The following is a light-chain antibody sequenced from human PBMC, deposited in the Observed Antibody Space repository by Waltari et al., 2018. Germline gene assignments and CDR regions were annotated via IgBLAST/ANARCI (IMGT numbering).Light chain of an antibody. CDR1: QSLLQSNGYNI. Sequence: DIVMTQSPLSLPVTPGEPASISCRSSQSLLQSNGYNILDWYLQKPGQSPQLLIHLGSNRAPGVPDRFSGTGSGTDFTLKISRVEAEDVGIYYCMQALQTPATFGQGTRLEIK. CDR2: LGS. CDR3: MQALQTPAT. J-gene: IGKJ5*01. V-gene: IGKV2-28*01.